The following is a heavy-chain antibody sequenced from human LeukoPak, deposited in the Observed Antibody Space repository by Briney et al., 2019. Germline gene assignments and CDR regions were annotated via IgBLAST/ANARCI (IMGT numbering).Heavy chain of an antibody. CDR2: IYYSRST. J-gene: IGHJ4*02. V-gene: IGHV4-59*01. CDR3: ARSLAATPGLIDY. Sequence: SETLSLTCTVSGGSISSYYWSWIRQPPGKGLEWIGYIYYSRSTNYNPSLKSRVTISVDTSKNQFSLKLSSVTAADTAVYYCARSLAATPGLIDYWGQGTLVTVSS. CDR1: GGSISSYY. D-gene: IGHD6-25*01.